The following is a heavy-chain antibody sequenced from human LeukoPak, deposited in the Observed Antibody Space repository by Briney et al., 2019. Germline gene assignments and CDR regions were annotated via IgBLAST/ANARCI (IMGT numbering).Heavy chain of an antibody. Sequence: QPGESLRLSCSASGFTFSSFWMSWVRQAPGKGLEWVANIKQDGSEKYYVDSVKGRFTISRDNSKNTLYLQMNSLRAEDTAVYYCARDRGEWELDYWGQGTLVTVSS. J-gene: IGHJ4*02. D-gene: IGHD1-26*01. CDR1: GFTFSSFW. CDR3: ARDRGEWELDY. V-gene: IGHV3-7*01. CDR2: IKQDGSEK.